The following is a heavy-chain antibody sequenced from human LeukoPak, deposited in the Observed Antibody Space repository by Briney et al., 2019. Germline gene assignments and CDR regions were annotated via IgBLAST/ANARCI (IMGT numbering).Heavy chain of an antibody. CDR1: GGSFSGYY. CDR3: AGDFYDFWSGYLRYDY. J-gene: IGHJ4*02. CDR2: IYTSGST. Sequence: SETLSLTCAVYGGSFSGYYWSWIRQPPGKGLEWIGRIYTSGSTNYNPSLKSRVTMSVDTSKNQFSLKLSSVTAADTAVYYCAGDFYDFWSGYLRYDYWGQGTLVTVSS. V-gene: IGHV4-59*10. D-gene: IGHD3-3*01.